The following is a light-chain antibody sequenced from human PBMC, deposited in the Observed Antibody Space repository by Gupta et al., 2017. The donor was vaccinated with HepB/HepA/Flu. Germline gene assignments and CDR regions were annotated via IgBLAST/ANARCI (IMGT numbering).Light chain of an antibody. V-gene: IGKV1-5*03. CDR2: KAS. CDR3: QQYNGYPLT. Sequence: DIQMTQSPSTLSTSVGDRVTITCRASQSISNWLAWYQQKPGKAPKFLISKASNLESGVPSRFNGSGSGTEFTLTISSLQPDDVATYYCQQYNGYPLTFGGGTKVAIK. J-gene: IGKJ4*01. CDR1: QSISNW.